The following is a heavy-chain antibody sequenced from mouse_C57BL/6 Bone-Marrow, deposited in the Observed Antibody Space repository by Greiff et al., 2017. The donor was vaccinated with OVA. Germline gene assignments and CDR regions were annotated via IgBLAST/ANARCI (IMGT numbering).Heavy chain of an antibody. D-gene: IGHD1-1*01. V-gene: IGHV1-81*01. Sequence: VQLQQSGAELARPGASVKLSCKASGYTFTSYGISWVKQRTGQGLEWIGEIYPRSGNTYYNEKFKGKATLTADTSSSTAYMELRSLTSEDSAVYFCARWGYGSSYAMDYWGQGTSVTVSS. CDR1: GYTFTSYG. J-gene: IGHJ4*01. CDR2: IYPRSGNT. CDR3: ARWGYGSSYAMDY.